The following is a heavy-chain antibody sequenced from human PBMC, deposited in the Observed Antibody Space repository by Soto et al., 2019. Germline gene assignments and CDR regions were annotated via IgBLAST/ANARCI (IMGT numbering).Heavy chain of an antibody. V-gene: IGHV3-7*04. Sequence: ESGGVLAQPGGSLRLSCAASGFTFSRYWMGWVRQAPGKGLEWVANIKHDGGDKYYVDSVRGRFTISRDNANNSLYLQMNSLRAEDTAVYYCARGRGDYWGQGTLVTVSS. CDR1: GFTFSRYW. D-gene: IGHD3-10*01. CDR2: IKHDGGDK. CDR3: ARGRGDY. J-gene: IGHJ4*02.